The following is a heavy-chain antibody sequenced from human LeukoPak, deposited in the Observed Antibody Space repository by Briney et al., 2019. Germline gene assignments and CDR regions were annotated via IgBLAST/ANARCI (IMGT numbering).Heavy chain of an antibody. J-gene: IGHJ6*03. CDR1: GFTFSSYG. D-gene: IGHD3-10*01. Sequence: GGSLRLSCAASGFTFSSYGMHWVRQAPGKGLEWVAIISFDGSNKYYADSVKGRFTISRDNSKNTLYLQMNSLRADDTAVYYCARVPVRGSQEGGYYYYYMDVWGKGTTVTVSS. V-gene: IGHV3-30*03. CDR2: ISFDGSNK. CDR3: ARVPVRGSQEGGYYYYYMDV.